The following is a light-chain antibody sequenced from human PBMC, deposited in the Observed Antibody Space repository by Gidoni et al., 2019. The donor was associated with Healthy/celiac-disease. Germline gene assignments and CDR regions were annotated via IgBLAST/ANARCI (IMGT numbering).Light chain of an antibody. CDR3: QQYNNWPPST. CDR1: QSVSSN. CDR2: GAS. Sequence: EIVMTQSPATLSVSPGERATLSCRASQSVSSNLAWYQQKPGQAPRLLIYGASTRATGIPARFRGSGSGTEFTLTISSLQSEDFAVYYCQQYNNWPPSTFGQGKRLEIK. V-gene: IGKV3-15*01. J-gene: IGKJ5*01.